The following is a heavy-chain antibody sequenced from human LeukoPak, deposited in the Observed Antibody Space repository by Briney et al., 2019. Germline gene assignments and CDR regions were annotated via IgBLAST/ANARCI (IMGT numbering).Heavy chain of an antibody. CDR2: IYYSGST. D-gene: IGHD6-25*01. V-gene: IGHV4-59*01. Sequence: SETLSLTCTVSGGSISSYYWSWIRHPPGKGLEWIGYIYYSGSTNYNPSLKSRVTISVDTSKNQFSLKLSSVTAADTAVYYCARWNSSGVYYYMDVWGKGTTVTISS. J-gene: IGHJ6*03. CDR1: GGSISSYY. CDR3: ARWNSSGVYYYMDV.